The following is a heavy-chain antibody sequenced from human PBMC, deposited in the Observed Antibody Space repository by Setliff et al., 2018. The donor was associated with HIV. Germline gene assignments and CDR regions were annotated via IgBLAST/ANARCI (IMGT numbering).Heavy chain of an antibody. CDR3: ARGRGAWFEGSWFDP. D-gene: IGHD6-19*01. Sequence: PSETLSLTCTVSGGSINIGSFYWSWIRQPAGKGPEWLGHVYTSGNTYYDPSLASRVAISLDRSKNQSSLKLDSVTAADTALYFCARGRGAWFEGSWFDPWGQGILVTVSS. CDR1: GGSINIGSFY. CDR2: VYTSGNT. V-gene: IGHV4-61*09. J-gene: IGHJ5*02.